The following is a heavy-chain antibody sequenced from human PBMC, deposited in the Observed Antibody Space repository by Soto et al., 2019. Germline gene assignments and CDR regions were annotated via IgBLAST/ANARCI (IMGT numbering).Heavy chain of an antibody. Sequence: GGSLRLSCAASGFTFSSYGMHWVRQAPGKGLEWVAVIWYDGSNKYYADSVKGRFTISRDNSKNTLFLQMSSLTADDSAVYYCARDPSPYTSGWYGIDFWGLGTLVTVSS. CDR1: GFTFSSYG. J-gene: IGHJ4*01. V-gene: IGHV3-33*01. D-gene: IGHD6-19*01. CDR2: IWYDGSNK. CDR3: ARDPSPYTSGWYGIDF.